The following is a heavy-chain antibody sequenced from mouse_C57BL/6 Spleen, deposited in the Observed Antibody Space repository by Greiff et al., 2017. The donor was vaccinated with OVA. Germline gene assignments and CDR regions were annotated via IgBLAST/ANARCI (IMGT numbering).Heavy chain of an antibody. CDR2: ISYDGSN. CDR1: GYSITSGYY. CDR3: ARRGYYSIFDY. V-gene: IGHV3-6*01. J-gene: IGHJ2*01. Sequence: EVQLQESGPGLVKPSQSLSLTCSVTGYSITSGYYWNWIRQFPGNKLEWMGYISYDGSNNYNPSLKNRISITRDTSKNQFFLKLNSVTTEDTATYYCARRGYYSIFDYWGQGTTLTVSS. D-gene: IGHD2-5*01.